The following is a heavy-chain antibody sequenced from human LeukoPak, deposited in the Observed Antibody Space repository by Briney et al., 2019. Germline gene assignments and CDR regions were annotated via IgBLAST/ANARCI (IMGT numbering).Heavy chain of an antibody. D-gene: IGHD6-13*01. CDR1: GFIFRNYG. Sequence: GGSLRLSCAASGFIFRNYGMHWVRQAPGKGLQWMAFIRHDGSNEYYADSVKGRFTISRDNSKNTLYLQMNSLRAEDTAVYYCAKDPGIAAAGKLDYWGQGTLVTVSS. J-gene: IGHJ4*02. CDR2: IRHDGSNE. CDR3: AKDPGIAAAGKLDY. V-gene: IGHV3-30*02.